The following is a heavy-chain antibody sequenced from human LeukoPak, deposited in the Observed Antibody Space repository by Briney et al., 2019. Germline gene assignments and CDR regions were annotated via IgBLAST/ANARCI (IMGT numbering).Heavy chain of an antibody. Sequence: SETLSLICTVSGGSISSYSWSWIRQPPGKGLEWIGNFSYTGTTNYNPALKSRVTILVGTSKNQFSLELSSVTVADTAVYFCVRGGTYFDSWGQGTLVTVSS. D-gene: IGHD1-26*01. CDR1: GGSISSYS. CDR2: FSYTGTT. J-gene: IGHJ4*02. CDR3: VRGGTYFDS. V-gene: IGHV4-59*01.